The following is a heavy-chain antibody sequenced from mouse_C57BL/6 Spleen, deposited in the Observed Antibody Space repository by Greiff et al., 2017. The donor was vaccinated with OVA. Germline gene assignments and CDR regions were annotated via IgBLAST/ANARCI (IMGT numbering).Heavy chain of an antibody. CDR2: IDPSDSYT. J-gene: IGHJ2*01. D-gene: IGHD4-1*01. V-gene: IGHV1-69*01. CDR3: ARSGGELGPYY. Sequence: QVQLQQPGAELVMPGASVKLSCKASGYTFTSYWMHWVKQRPGQGLEWIGEIDPSDSYTNYNQKFKGKSTLTVDKSSSPAYMQLSSLTSEDSAVYYCARSGGELGPYYWGQGTTLTVSS. CDR1: GYTFTSYW.